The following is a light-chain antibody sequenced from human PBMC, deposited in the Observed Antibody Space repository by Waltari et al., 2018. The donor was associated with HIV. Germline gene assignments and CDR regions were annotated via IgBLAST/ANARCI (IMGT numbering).Light chain of an antibody. CDR1: SANIGNT. CDR2: RDN. V-gene: IGLV1-47*01. J-gene: IGLJ3*02. Sequence: QSVLTQPPSASGAPGQGVTISCSGSSANIGNTVYWYQQLPGTAPKVLSYRDNHRPSGVPDRFSGSRSGTSASLDVSGLRSEDEANYICSAWDDILSGWVFGGGTKLTVL. CDR3: SAWDDILSGWV.